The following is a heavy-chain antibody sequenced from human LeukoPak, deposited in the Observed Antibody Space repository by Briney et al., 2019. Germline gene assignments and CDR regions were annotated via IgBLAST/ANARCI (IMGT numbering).Heavy chain of an antibody. Sequence: PGGCLRLSCAASGFTFISYWMHWVRQAPGKGLVWVSRINSDGSSTSYADSVKGRFTISRDNAKNTLYLQVNSLRAEDTAVYYCVRGPHSTGYPNWFDPWGQGTLVTVSS. J-gene: IGHJ5*02. CDR1: GFTFISYW. V-gene: IGHV3-74*01. D-gene: IGHD3-22*01. CDR2: INSDGSST. CDR3: VRGPHSTGYPNWFDP.